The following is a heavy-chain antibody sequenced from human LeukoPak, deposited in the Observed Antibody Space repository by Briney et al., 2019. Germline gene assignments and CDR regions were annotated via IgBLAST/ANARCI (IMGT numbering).Heavy chain of an antibody. Sequence: ASVKVSCKASGGTFSSYAISWVRQATGQGLEWMGWMNPNSGNTGYAQKFQGRVTMTRNTSISTAYMELSSLRSEDTAVYYCARGGDGFTVTPEYYFDYWGQGTLVTVSS. J-gene: IGHJ4*02. CDR2: MNPNSGNT. D-gene: IGHD4-17*01. CDR1: GGTFSSYA. V-gene: IGHV1-8*02. CDR3: ARGGDGFTVTPEYYFDY.